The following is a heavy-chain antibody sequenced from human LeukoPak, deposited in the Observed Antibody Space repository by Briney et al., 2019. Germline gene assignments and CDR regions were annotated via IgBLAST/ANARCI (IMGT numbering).Heavy chain of an antibody. V-gene: IGHV3-7*03. CDR3: ARDRVDILTGSNGDFDY. D-gene: IGHD3-9*01. CDR1: GFTFSSYW. J-gene: IGHJ4*02. Sequence: GGSLRLSCAASGFTFSSYWMSGVRQAPGKGLEGVANIKQEGSEKYYVDSVKGRFTISRDNAKNSLYLQMNSLRAEDTAVYYCARDRVDILTGSNGDFDYWGQGTLVTVSS. CDR2: IKQEGSEK.